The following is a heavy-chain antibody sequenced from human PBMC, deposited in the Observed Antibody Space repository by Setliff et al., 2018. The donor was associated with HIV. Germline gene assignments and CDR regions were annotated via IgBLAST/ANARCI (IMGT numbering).Heavy chain of an antibody. V-gene: IGHV3-23*03. Sequence: GGSLRLSCAASGFTFSSSAMNWVRQAPGKGLEWVSVINSGGTSTHYADSVKGRFTISRDNFNNTVYLQMNSLRAEDTALYYCAKDGGYCSSTICWTKNWFDPWGQGTLVTVSS. CDR1: GFTFSSSA. CDR2: INSGGTST. CDR3: AKDGGYCSSTICWTKNWFDP. J-gene: IGHJ5*02. D-gene: IGHD2-2*01.